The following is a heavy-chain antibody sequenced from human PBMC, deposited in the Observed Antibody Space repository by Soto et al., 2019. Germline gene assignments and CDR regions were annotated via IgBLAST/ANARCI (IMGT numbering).Heavy chain of an antibody. Sequence: EVQLLESGGGLVQPGGSLRLSCAASGFTFSSYAMRWVRQAPVKGLEWVSAISGSGDSTYYADSVKGRFTISRDNSKHTLYLQMTSLRAEDTAVYYCARRGSGSYYDYWGQGTLVTVSS. J-gene: IGHJ4*02. CDR3: ARRGSGSYYDY. V-gene: IGHV3-23*01. D-gene: IGHD1-26*01. CDR1: GFTFSSYA. CDR2: ISGSGDST.